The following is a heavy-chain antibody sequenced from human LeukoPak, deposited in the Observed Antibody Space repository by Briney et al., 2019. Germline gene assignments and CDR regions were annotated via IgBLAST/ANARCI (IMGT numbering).Heavy chain of an antibody. CDR3: ARARVVVPAAPFDY. CDR2: ISYDGSNK. D-gene: IGHD2-2*01. Sequence: GGSLRLSCAASGITGSGNYMTWVRQAPGKGLEWVAVISYDGSNKYYADSVKGRFTISRDNSKNTLYLQMNSLRAEDTAVYYCARARVVVPAAPFDYWGQGTLVTVSS. V-gene: IGHV3-30-3*01. J-gene: IGHJ4*02. CDR1: GITGSGNY.